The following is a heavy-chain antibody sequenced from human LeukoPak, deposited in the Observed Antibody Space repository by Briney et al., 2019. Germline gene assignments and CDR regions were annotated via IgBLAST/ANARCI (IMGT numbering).Heavy chain of an antibody. CDR1: GYTFTSYA. CDR3: ARDTIFGVVRRFGWFDP. CDR2: IIPIFGTA. Sequence: ASVKVSCKASGYTFTSYAISWVRQAPGQGLEWMGGIIPIFGTANYAQKFQGRVTITADESTSTAYMELSSLRSEDTAVYYCARDTIFGVVRRFGWFDPWGQGTLVTVSS. J-gene: IGHJ5*02. V-gene: IGHV1-69*13. D-gene: IGHD3-3*01.